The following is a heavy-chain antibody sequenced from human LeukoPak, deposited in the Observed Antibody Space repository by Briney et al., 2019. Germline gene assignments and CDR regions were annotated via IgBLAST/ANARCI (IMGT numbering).Heavy chain of an antibody. J-gene: IGHJ4*02. CDR1: RCTYSNYW. CDR3: ATSLYSGTKLDY. D-gene: IGHD1-26*01. Sequence: GGSLPLSCAASRCTYSNYWMHWVRQTACKGGVWVSRINGDATSTSYADSVKGRFTISRDRGKNTLYLQMNGLRADDTAVYYCATSLYSGTKLDYWGQGTLVTVS. V-gene: IGHV3-74*01. CDR2: INGDATST.